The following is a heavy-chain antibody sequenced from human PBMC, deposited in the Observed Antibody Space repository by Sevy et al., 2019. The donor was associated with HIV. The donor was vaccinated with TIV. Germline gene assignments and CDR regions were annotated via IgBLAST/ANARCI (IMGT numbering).Heavy chain of an antibody. CDR2: IWYDGSNK. J-gene: IGHJ4*02. D-gene: IGHD2-15*01. Sequence: GGSLRLSCAASGFTFSSYGMHWVRQAPGKGLEWVAVIWYDGSNKYYADSVKGRFTISGDNSKDTLYLQMNSLRAEDTAVDYCAMTGFGGYCSGGSCYAYFDFWGQGTLVTVSS. CDR3: AMTGFGGYCSGGSCYAYFDF. V-gene: IGHV3-33*01. CDR1: GFTFSSYG.